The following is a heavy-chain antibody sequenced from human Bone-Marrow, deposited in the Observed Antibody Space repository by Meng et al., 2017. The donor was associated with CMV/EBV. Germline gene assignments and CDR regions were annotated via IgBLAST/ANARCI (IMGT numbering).Heavy chain of an antibody. CDR2: IRYDGSNK. J-gene: IGHJ4*02. V-gene: IGHV3-30*02. Sequence: GESLKISCAASGFTFSSYGMHWVRQAPGKGLEWVAFIRYDGSNKYYADSVKGRFTISRDNSKNTLYLQMNSLRAEDTAVYYCAKVFERFLEWSESYYFDYWGQGTLVTAPQ. CDR1: GFTFSSYG. D-gene: IGHD3-3*01. CDR3: AKVFERFLEWSESYYFDY.